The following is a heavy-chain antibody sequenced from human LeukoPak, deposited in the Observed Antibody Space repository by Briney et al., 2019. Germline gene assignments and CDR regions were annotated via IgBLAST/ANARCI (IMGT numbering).Heavy chain of an antibody. CDR1: GFTVSSSY. Sequence: QPGGSLRLSCAASGFTVSSSYMNWVRQAPGKGLEWVSVIYTGGSTYYADSVKGRFTISRDNSKNTLYLQMSSLRAEDTAVYYCARDANKKNYFDCWGQGTLVTVSS. CDR3: ARDANKKNYFDC. V-gene: IGHV3-53*01. J-gene: IGHJ4*02. D-gene: IGHD2/OR15-2a*01. CDR2: IYTGGST.